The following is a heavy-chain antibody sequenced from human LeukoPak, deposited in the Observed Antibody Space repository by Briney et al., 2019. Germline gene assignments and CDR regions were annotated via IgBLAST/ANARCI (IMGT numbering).Heavy chain of an antibody. CDR1: GYTFTSYY. Sequence: ASVKVSCKASGYTFTSYYMHWVRQPPGQGLEWMGIINPSEGSTSYAQKFQGRVTMTRDTSTSTVYMELSSLRSEDTAVYYCASRTGISPPRLRFLEWISPDPHYYYYGMDVWGQGTTVTASS. J-gene: IGHJ6*02. CDR3: ASRTGISPPRLRFLEWISPDPHYYYYGMDV. D-gene: IGHD3-3*01. CDR2: INPSEGST. V-gene: IGHV1-46*01.